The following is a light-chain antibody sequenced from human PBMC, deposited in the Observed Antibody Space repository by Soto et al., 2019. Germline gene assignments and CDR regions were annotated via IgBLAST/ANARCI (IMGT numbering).Light chain of an antibody. CDR2: VAS. CDR1: QSVSSNY. J-gene: IGKJ5*01. V-gene: IGKV3-20*01. CDR3: HQYGSSPIT. Sequence: EIVLTQSPGTLSLSPGEIATISCRARQSVSSNYLAWNQQKPGQAPRVLIYVASSRATGIPDRFSGSGSGTDFTLTISRLEPEDFAVYYCHQYGSSPITFGQGTRLEIK.